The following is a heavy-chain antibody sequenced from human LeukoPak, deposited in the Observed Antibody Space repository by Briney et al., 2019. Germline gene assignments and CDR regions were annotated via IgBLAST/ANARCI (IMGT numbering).Heavy chain of an antibody. D-gene: IGHD3-10*01. CDR1: DGSITNYY. J-gene: IGHJ4*02. CDR3: ATSSRPLWFGEFAH. CDR2: MFYTGNI. V-gene: IGHV4-59*01. Sequence: PSETLSLNCSVSDGSITNYYWSWIRQTPGRGLVWIGYMFYTGNINYNPSLKSRVTISIDTSRNRFSLRLTSVTAADTAVYYCATSSRPLWFGEFAHWGRGILVTVSS.